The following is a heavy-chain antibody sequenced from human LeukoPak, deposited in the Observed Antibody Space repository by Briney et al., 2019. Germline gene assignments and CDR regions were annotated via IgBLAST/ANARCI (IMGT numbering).Heavy chain of an antibody. CDR1: GYTFTSYY. CDR2: INPSGGST. Sequence: ASVKVSCKASGYTFTSYYMHWVRQAPGQGLEWMGIINPSGGSTSYAQKFQGRVTMTRDTSTSTVYMELSSLRSEDTAVYYCARDYNDILTGYRLDYWGQGTLVTVSS. D-gene: IGHD3-9*01. J-gene: IGHJ4*02. V-gene: IGHV1-46*01. CDR3: ARDYNDILTGYRLDY.